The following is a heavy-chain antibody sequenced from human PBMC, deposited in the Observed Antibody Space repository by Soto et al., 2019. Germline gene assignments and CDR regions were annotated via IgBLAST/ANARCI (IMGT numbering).Heavy chain of an antibody. CDR2: IHYSGST. V-gene: IGHV4-39*01. Sequence: QLQLQESGPGLVKPSETLSLTCTVSGDSVDSVDYYWGWIRQPPGKGLEWIASIHYSGSTYYSPSLKSRATISGDTSKSQFSLTLSSVTAADTAVYYCARHTVEAKTDFDHWGQGTLVTVSS. J-gene: IGHJ4*02. CDR1: GDSVDSVDYY. CDR3: ARHTVEAKTDFDH.